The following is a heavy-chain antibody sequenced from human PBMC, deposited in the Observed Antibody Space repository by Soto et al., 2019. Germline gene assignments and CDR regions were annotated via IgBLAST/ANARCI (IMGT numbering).Heavy chain of an antibody. J-gene: IGHJ4*02. V-gene: IGHV1-8*01. D-gene: IGHD5-12*01. CDR1: GYTFTSYD. Sequence: QVQLVQSGAEVKKPGASVKVSCKASGYTFTSYDLNWVRQATGQGLEWMGGMNPNSVNTGYAQKFQGRVTMTTNTSISTAYMALSSLRSEDTAVYYCARDKVGMVDYWGQGTLVTVSS. CDR2: MNPNSVNT. CDR3: ARDKVGMVDY.